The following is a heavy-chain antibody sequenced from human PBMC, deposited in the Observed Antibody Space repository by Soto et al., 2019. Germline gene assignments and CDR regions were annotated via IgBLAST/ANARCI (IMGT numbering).Heavy chain of an antibody. Sequence: EVQLVESGGGLVQPGGSLRLSCAASGFTFSTYWMSWVRQAPGKGLEWVANIKQDKSEKYYVDSVKGRFTISRDNAKRSLYVHMGRLCADDSGVYFCASVRGYCSGGGSCFPCGLWGQGSLVTVSS. V-gene: IGHV3-7*01. D-gene: IGHD2-15*01. J-gene: IGHJ4*02. CDR3: ASVRGYCSGGGSCFPCGL. CDR1: GFTFSTYW. CDR2: IKQDKSEK.